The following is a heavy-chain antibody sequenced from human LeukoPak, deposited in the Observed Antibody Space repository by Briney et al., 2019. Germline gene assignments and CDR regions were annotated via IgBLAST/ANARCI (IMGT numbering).Heavy chain of an antibody. J-gene: IGHJ4*02. V-gene: IGHV4-59*08. CDR3: ARRKYQLLWFDY. CDR1: GGSLSSYY. D-gene: IGHD2-2*01. CDR2: VYYSGST. Sequence: PSETLSLTCTVSGGSLSSYYWSWIRQPPGKGLEWIGYVYYSGSTNYNPSLKSRVAISIDTSKNQFSLKLSSVTAADTAVYYCARRKYQLLWFDYWGQGTLVTVSS.